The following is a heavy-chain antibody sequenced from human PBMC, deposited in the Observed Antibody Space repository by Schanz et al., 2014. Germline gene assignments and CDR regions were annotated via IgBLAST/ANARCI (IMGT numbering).Heavy chain of an antibody. Sequence: EVHLVESGGSLVQPGGSLRLSCAASGFTFSTYAMSWARQTPGKGLEWVSSITTGGNTYYRDSVKGRFIVSRDNSKNTLYLEMNRLRVDDTAVYYCSKDKQGSRSDDSWGQGTLVTVSS. J-gene: IGHJ5*01. CDR1: GFTFSTYA. D-gene: IGHD2-15*01. V-gene: IGHV3-23*04. CDR3: SKDKQGSRSDDS. CDR2: ITTGGNT.